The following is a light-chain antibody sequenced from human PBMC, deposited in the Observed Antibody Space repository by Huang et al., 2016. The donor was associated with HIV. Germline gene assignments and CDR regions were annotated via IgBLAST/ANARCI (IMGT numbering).Light chain of an antibody. J-gene: IGKJ3*01. V-gene: IGKV1-9*01. Sequence: IQLTQSPSSLSAVVGDRVTITCRASQDISSYLAWYQQKPGKAPNLLIYGASTLQSGVPSRFSGRGSGTVFILTISNLQPEDFATYYCQQFDSFLFGPGTKVDVK. CDR3: QQFDSFL. CDR1: QDISSY. CDR2: GAS.